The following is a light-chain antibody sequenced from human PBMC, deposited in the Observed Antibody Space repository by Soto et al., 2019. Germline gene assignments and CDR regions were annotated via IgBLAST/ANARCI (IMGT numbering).Light chain of an antibody. CDR2: ESS. J-gene: IGKJ1*01. CDR1: QSVDNY. CDR3: QQRSTWPQT. V-gene: IGKV3-11*01. Sequence: EIVLTQSPATLSLSPGERATLSCRASQSVDNYLDWYQQKPGQAPRLLIYESSNRATGIPARFSGSGSGTDFILTISSLEPEDFAVYYCQQRSTWPQTFGQGTKVDIK.